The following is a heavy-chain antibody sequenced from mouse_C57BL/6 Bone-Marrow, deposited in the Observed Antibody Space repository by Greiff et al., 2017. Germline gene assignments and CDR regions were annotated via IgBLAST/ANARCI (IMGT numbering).Heavy chain of an antibody. CDR1: GYTFTSYW. CDR3: AREGNWDTGAMDY. J-gene: IGHJ4*01. Sequence: QVQLQQSGAELVRPGTSVKLSCKASGYTFTSYWMHWVKQRPGQGLEWIGVIDPSDSYTNYNQKFKGKATLTVDTSSSTAYMQLSSLTSEDSAVYYCAREGNWDTGAMDYWGQGTSVTVSS. CDR2: IDPSDSYT. D-gene: IGHD4-1*02. V-gene: IGHV1-59*01.